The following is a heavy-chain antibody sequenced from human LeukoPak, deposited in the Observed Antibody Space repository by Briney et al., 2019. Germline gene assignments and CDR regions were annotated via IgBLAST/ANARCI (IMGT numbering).Heavy chain of an antibody. CDR1: GGSISSHN. J-gene: IGHJ5*02. D-gene: IGHD3-9*01. Sequence: PSETLSLTCTVSGGSISSHNWSWIRQPPGKGLEWIGYIHYSGSTDKNPSLKSRVTISVDTSKNQFSLKLSSVTAADTAVYYCARLATGYPNWFDPWGQGILVTVSS. V-gene: IGHV4-59*11. CDR2: IHYSGST. CDR3: ARLATGYPNWFDP.